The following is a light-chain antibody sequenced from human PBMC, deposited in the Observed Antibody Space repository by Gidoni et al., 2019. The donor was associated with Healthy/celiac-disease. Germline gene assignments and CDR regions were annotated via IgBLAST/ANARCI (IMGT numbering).Light chain of an antibody. V-gene: IGLV1-47*01. J-gene: IGLJ3*02. Sequence: QSVLPQPPSASGTPGQRVTISCSGSSSNIGITYVSWYQQLPGTAPKLLIYRNHQRPSGVPDRFSGSKSGTSASLAISWLRSEDEADYYCAAWDDSLSGWAFGGGTKLTVL. CDR1: SSNIGITY. CDR3: AAWDDSLSGWA. CDR2: RNH.